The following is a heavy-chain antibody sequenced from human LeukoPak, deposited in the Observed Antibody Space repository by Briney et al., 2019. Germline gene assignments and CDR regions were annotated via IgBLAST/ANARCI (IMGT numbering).Heavy chain of an antibody. Sequence: GGSLRLSCAASGFTFRNKWMHWVRQAPGKGPVWVSRINSDGSITNYADSVEGRFTISRDNAKNTVYLQMNSLRAEDTAVYYCAKWDFGWGQGALVTVSS. D-gene: IGHD1-26*01. J-gene: IGHJ1*01. V-gene: IGHV3-74*01. CDR3: AKWDFG. CDR1: GFTFRNKW. CDR2: INSDGSIT.